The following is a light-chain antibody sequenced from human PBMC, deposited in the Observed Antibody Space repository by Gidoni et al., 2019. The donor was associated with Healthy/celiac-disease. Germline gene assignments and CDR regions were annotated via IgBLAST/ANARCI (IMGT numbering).Light chain of an antibody. CDR3: QQYGSSPWT. V-gene: IGKV3-20*01. CDR1: QSVSSSY. CDR2: GAS. Sequence: EIVLTQSPGTLSLSPGERATLSCRASQSVSSSYLAWYQQKPGQAHRLLIYGASSRATGIPDRFSSSGSGTDFTLTISRLEPEDFAVYYCQQYGSSPWTFXQXTKVEIK. J-gene: IGKJ1*01.